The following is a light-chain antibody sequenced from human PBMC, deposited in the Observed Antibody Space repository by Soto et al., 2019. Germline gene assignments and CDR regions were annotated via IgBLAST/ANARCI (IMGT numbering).Light chain of an antibody. CDR2: DAS. Sequence: DIQMTQSPSTLSGSVGDTVTITCRASQTISGWLAWYQQRPGKAPNLLIFDASTLESGVPSRFSGSGSGTEFTLTISSLQPDDFATYYCLQHNSYPLTFGPGTKVDIK. CDR3: LQHNSYPLT. J-gene: IGKJ3*01. V-gene: IGKV1-5*01. CDR1: QTISGW.